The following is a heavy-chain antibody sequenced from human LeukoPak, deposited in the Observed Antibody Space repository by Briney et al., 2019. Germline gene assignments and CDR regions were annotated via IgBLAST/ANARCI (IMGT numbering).Heavy chain of an antibody. CDR1: GFTFSSYA. Sequence: GGSLRLSCAASGFTFSSYAMSWVRQAPGKGLEWVSAISGSGGSTYYADSVKGRFTISRDNSKNTLYLQMNSLRAEDTAVYYCVVGGVMVRGAPSPSQPPSWGQGTLVTVSS. CDR3: VVGGVMVRGAPSPSQPPS. D-gene: IGHD3-10*01. V-gene: IGHV3-23*01. J-gene: IGHJ5*02. CDR2: ISGSGGST.